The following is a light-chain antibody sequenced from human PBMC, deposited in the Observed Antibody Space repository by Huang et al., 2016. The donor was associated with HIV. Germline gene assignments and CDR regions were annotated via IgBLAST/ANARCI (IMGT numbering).Light chain of an antibody. Sequence: DIQMTQSPFSLSASVGDRVTIACPASQSICSYLNWYQQKPGKAPKLLIYAASSLQGGVPSRFGGGGSWTDFTLTISNLQPEDFATYYCQQSYSTPYTFGQGTELEIK. CDR3: QQSYSTPYT. J-gene: IGKJ2*01. V-gene: IGKV1-39*01. CDR1: QSICSY. CDR2: AAS.